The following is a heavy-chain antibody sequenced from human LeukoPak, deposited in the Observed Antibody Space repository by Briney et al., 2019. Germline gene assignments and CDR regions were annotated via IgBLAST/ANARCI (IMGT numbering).Heavy chain of an antibody. V-gene: IGHV4-39*01. D-gene: IGHD6-19*01. J-gene: IGHJ4*02. CDR1: GGFISSSRYY. CDR3: ARQLSSGWLYYFDY. CDR2: IYYSGST. Sequence: SETLSLTCTVSGGFISSSRYYWGWIPQPPGKGLEWIGSIYYSGSTYYNPSLKSRVTISVDTSKNQFSLKLSSVTAADTAVYYCARQLSSGWLYYFDYWGQGTLVTVSS.